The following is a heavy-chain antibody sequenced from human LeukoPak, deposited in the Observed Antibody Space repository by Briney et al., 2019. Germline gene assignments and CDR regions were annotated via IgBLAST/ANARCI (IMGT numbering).Heavy chain of an antibody. CDR2: VHTTGST. D-gene: IGHD4-23*01. CDR3: ARDLNSAL. Sequence: SETLSLTCTVSGGSISSSYWSWIRQPAGKRLEWIGRVHTTGSTNYNPSFKSRVTMSIDTSKKQFSLKLTSVTAADTAVYYCARDLNSALWGQGTLVTVSS. V-gene: IGHV4-4*07. J-gene: IGHJ4*02. CDR1: GGSISSSY.